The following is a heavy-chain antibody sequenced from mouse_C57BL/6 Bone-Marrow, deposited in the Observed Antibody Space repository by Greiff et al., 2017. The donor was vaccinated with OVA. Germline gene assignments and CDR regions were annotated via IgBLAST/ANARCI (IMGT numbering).Heavy chain of an antibody. CDR3: ASPLGWFYAMDY. J-gene: IGHJ4*01. Sequence: EVKLEESGPGLVKPSQSLSLTCSVTGYSITSGYYWNWIRQFPGNKLEWMGYISYDGSNNYNQSLKNRISITRDTSKNQFFLKLHSVTTADTATYYSASPLGWFYAMDYWGQGTSVTVSS. CDR1: GYSITSGYY. V-gene: IGHV3-6*01. CDR2: ISYDGSN. D-gene: IGHD3-3*01.